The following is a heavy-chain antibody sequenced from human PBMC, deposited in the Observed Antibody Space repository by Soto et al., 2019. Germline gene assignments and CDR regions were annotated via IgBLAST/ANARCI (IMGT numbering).Heavy chain of an antibody. Sequence: SVKVSCKASGGTFSSYAISWVRQAPGEGLEWMGGIIPIFGTANYAQKFQGRVTIAADESTSTAYMELSSLRSEDTAAYYCARGDYYDSSGYYYDYYYYGMDVWGQGTTVTVSS. CDR3: ARGDYYDSSGYYYDYYYYGMDV. CDR1: GGTFSSYA. V-gene: IGHV1-69*13. D-gene: IGHD3-22*01. J-gene: IGHJ6*02. CDR2: IIPIFGTA.